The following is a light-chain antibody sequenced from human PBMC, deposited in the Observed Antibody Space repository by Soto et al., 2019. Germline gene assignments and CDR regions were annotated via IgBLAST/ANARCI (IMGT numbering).Light chain of an antibody. CDR2: AAF. V-gene: IGKV1-12*02. CDR3: QQAYIFPFS. Sequence: DVQMTQSPSSVSASVGDRVTLTCRASQVISNSLAWYQQKPGKAPRLLIYAAFNLQGGVPSRFSGSGSGTDFFLTISSLQPEDFETYYCQQAYIFPFSFGGGTKVDI. J-gene: IGKJ4*01. CDR1: QVISNS.